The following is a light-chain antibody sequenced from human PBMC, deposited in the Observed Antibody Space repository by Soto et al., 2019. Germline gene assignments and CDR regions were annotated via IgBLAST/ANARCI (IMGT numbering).Light chain of an antibody. J-gene: IGKJ4*01. CDR3: QQYGSSLPVT. Sequence: EIGLTQSPGTLSLSPGERATLSCRASQSLTNHYLAWYQQKTGQAPRLLIYAASSRATGIPDRFSGSGSETDFTLTISRLEPEDFAVYYCQQYGSSLPVTFGGGTNVEIK. CDR2: AAS. CDR1: QSLTNHY. V-gene: IGKV3-20*01.